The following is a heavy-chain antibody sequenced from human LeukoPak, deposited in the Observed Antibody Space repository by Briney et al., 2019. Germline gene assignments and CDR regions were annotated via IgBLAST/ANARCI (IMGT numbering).Heavy chain of an antibody. Sequence: GGSLRLSCAASSFTFSSYAMHWVRQAPGKGLEWVAVISYDGSNKYYADSVKGRFTISRDNSKNTLYLQMNSLRAEDTAVYYCARSLGEFDYWGQGTLVTVSS. CDR2: ISYDGSNK. CDR1: SFTFSSYA. D-gene: IGHD3-10*01. J-gene: IGHJ4*02. V-gene: IGHV3-30-3*01. CDR3: ARSLGEFDY.